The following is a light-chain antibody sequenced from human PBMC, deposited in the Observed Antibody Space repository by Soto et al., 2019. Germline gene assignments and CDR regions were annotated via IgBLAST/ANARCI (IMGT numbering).Light chain of an antibody. CDR1: QSVSSY. CDR2: DAS. V-gene: IGKV3-11*01. CDR3: QQRSNWPPIT. J-gene: IGKJ5*01. Sequence: EIVLTQSPGTLSLSPGERATLSCRASQSVSSYLAWYQHKPGQAPRLLIYDASNRATGIPARFSGSGSGTDFTLTISSLEPEEVAVYYCQQRSNWPPITFGQGTRLE.